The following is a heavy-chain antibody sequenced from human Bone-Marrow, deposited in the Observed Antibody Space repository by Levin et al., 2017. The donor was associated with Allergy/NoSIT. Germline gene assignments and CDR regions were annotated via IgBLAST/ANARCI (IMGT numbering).Heavy chain of an antibody. V-gene: IGHV3-30*04. D-gene: IGHD3-10*01. Sequence: GGSLRLSCAASGFTFSSYAMHWVRQAPGKGLEWVAVISYDGSNKYYADSVKGLFTISRDNSKHTLYLQMHSLRAEETAVYYCARDKGSRIDYFDYWGQGTLVTVAS. J-gene: IGHJ4*02. CDR1: GFTFSSYA. CDR3: ARDKGSRIDYFDY. CDR2: ISYDGSNK.